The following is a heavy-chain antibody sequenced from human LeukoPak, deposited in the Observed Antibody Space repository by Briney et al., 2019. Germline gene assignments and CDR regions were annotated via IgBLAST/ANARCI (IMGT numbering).Heavy chain of an antibody. D-gene: IGHD1-26*01. V-gene: IGHV1-8*01. CDR3: ARVVGGGFDY. CDR1: GYTFTNYD. J-gene: IGHJ4*02. CDR2: MNFNSGNT. Sequence: ASVKVSCKASGYTFTNYDINWVRQATGQGLEWMGWMNFNSGNTGYAQKFQGRVTMTRNTSRGTAYMELSSLRSEDTAVYYCARVVGGGFDYWGQGTLVTVSS.